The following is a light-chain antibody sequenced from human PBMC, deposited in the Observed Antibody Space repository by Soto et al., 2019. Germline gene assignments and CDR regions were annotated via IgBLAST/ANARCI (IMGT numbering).Light chain of an antibody. CDR3: KHYVSPQWT. CDR2: GAT. J-gene: IGKJ1*01. CDR1: QSISRNY. V-gene: IGKV3-20*01. Sequence: EIVFTHSPGTLSLSPGESSTLSCRAIQSISRNYLAWYRQKAGQAPRLLIYGATSRATGTPDRFSGSGSGKDFTLTISRLEAEDFAVYYCKHYVSPQWTFGKGTKVDIK.